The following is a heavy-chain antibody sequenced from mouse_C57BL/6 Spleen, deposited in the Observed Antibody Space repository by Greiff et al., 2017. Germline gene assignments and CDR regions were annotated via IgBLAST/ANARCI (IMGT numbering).Heavy chain of an antibody. J-gene: IGHJ1*03. D-gene: IGHD1-1*01. Sequence: QVQLQQPGAELVRPGSSVKLSCKASGYTFTSYWMDWVKQRPGQGLEWIGNIYPSDSETNYNQKFKDKATLTVDKSSSTAYMQLSSLTSEDSAFYYCVYGSSSYWYFDVWGTGTTVTVSS. CDR1: GYTFTSYW. CDR3: VYGSSSYWYFDV. V-gene: IGHV1-61*01. CDR2: IYPSDSET.